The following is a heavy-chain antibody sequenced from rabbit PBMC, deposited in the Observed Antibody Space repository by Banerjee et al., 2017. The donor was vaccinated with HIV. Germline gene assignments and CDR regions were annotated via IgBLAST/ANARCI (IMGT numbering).Heavy chain of an antibody. J-gene: IGHJ4*01. CDR1: GFDLSSSYY. CDR2: IFTSSGST. V-gene: IGHV1S43*01. D-gene: IGHD1-1*01. CDR3: ARDQAYASTSGYFGLNL. Sequence: QEQLEESGGGLVKPEGSLTLTCKASGFDLSSSYYLCWVRQAPGKGLELIACIFTSSGSTYYASWAKGRFTISRSTSLNTVDLKMTSLTAADTATYFCARDQAYASTSGYFGLNLWGPGTLVTVS.